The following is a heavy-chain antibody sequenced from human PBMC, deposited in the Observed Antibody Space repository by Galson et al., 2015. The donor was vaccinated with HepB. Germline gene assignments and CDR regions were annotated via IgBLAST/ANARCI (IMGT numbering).Heavy chain of an antibody. CDR2: VIPIFGTA. J-gene: IGHJ6*02. CDR1: GGTFSSYA. D-gene: IGHD5-18*01. Sequence: SVKVSCKASGGTFSSYAISWVRQAPGQGLEWMGGVIPIFGTANYAQKFQGRVTITADESTSTAYMELSSLRSEDTAVYYCARDLGYSYGHYYYYGMDVWGQGTTVTVSS. CDR3: ARDLGYSYGHYYYYGMDV. V-gene: IGHV1-69*13.